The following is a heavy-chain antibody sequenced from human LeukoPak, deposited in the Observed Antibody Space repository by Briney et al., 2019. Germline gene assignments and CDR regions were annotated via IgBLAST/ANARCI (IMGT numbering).Heavy chain of an antibody. CDR3: ARAKDTAMPYYYYMDV. Sequence: SETLSLTCTVSGGSISSSSYYWGWIRQPPGKGLEWIGSIYYSGSTYYNPSLKSRVTISVDTPKNQFSLKLSSVTAADTAVYYCARAKDTAMPYYYYMDVWGKGTTVTVSS. V-gene: IGHV4-39*07. J-gene: IGHJ6*03. CDR1: GGSISSSSYY. CDR2: IYYSGST. D-gene: IGHD5-18*01.